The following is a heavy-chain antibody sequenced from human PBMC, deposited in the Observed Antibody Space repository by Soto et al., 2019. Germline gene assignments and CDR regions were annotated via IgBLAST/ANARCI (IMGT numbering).Heavy chain of an antibody. CDR2: ISYSGTT. CDR3: ARGRGYSYGLDP. J-gene: IGHJ5*02. D-gene: IGHD5-18*01. V-gene: IGHV4-30-4*01. Sequence: SETLSLTCTVSGDSISSNNNYWSWIRQPPGEGLEWIGFISYSGTTSYSPSLKSRVAISLDTFKNQFSLSLSSVTAADTAVYYCARGRGYSYGLDPWGQGTLVTVSS. CDR1: GDSISSNNNY.